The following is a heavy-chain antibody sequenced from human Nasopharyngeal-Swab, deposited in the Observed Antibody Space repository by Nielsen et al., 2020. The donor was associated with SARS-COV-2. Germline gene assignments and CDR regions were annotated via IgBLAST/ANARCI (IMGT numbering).Heavy chain of an antibody. V-gene: IGHV1-18*01. CDR2: ISAYNGST. D-gene: IGHD3-16*01. Sequence: WVRQAPGQGLEWMGWISAYNGSTNYAQKLQGRVTMTTDTSTSTAYMELRSLRSDDTAVYYCARDRLEGGNYYYYYGMDVWGQGTTVTVSS. CDR3: ARDRLEGGNYYYYYGMDV. J-gene: IGHJ6*02.